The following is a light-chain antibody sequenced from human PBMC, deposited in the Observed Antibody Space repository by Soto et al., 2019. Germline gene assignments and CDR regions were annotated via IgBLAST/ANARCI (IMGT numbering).Light chain of an antibody. CDR2: GTS. Sequence: IVMTHSPDILAVSPGETVTLSFRASQSLSDNLAWYQQKPGQAPRLLIHGTSSRATGIPDRFSGSGSGTDFTLTISRLEPEDFAVYYCQQYGNSPITFGQGTRLEIK. V-gene: IGKV3-20*01. J-gene: IGKJ5*01. CDR3: QQYGNSPIT. CDR1: QSLSDN.